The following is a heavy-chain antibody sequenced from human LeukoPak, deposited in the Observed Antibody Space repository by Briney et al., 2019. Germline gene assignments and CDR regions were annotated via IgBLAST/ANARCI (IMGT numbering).Heavy chain of an antibody. Sequence: ASVKVSCKDSGYTFTSYDINWVRQATGQVLEWMEWMNPNSGNTGYAQKFQGRVTMTRNTSISTAYMELSSLRSEDSAVYYCARVSYGDYEAAYYYGMVVWGQRTTVTVSS. V-gene: IGHV1-8*01. CDR3: ARVSYGDYEAAYYYGMVV. J-gene: IGHJ6*02. CDR2: MNPNSGNT. D-gene: IGHD4-17*01. CDR1: GYTFTSYD.